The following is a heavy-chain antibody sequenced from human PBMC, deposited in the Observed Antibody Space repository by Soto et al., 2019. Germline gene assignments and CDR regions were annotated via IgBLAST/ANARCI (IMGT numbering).Heavy chain of an antibody. Sequence: PPETLSLACTVSGGSSSSYYLSWIRQPPGKGMEWIGYIYYSGSTNYNPSLKSRVTISVDTSKNQFSLKLSSVTAADTAVYYCASTPPSSGSFFDYWGQGTLVTVSS. D-gene: IGHD6-19*01. CDR2: IYYSGST. CDR1: GGSSSSYY. J-gene: IGHJ4*02. CDR3: ASTPPSSGSFFDY. V-gene: IGHV4-59*08.